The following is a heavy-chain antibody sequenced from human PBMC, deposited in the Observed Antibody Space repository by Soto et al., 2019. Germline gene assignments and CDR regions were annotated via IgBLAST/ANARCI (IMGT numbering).Heavy chain of an antibody. D-gene: IGHD6-13*01. Sequence: PGGSPRLSCAASGFTFSSYAMSWVRQAPGKGLEWVSAISGSGGSTYYADSVKGRFTISRDNSKNTLYLQMNSLRAEDTAVYYCASARLAAAGSFGMDVWGQGTTVTVSS. CDR1: GFTFSSYA. V-gene: IGHV3-23*01. CDR2: ISGSGGST. J-gene: IGHJ6*02. CDR3: ASARLAAAGSFGMDV.